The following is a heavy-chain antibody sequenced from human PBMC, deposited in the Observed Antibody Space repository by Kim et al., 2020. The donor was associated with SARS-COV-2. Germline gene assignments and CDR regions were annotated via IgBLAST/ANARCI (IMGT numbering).Heavy chain of an antibody. CDR1: GSTFSNYD. CDR2: IGSGGHT. CDR3: TTEVPDSVSPGWYFDF. Sequence: GGSLRLSCAASGSTFSNYDMHWVRQAAGKGLEWVSAIGSGGHTYYADSVKGRFTIARENAKNLLYLQMNSLTAGDTAMYYCTTEVPDSVSPGWYFDFWGR. D-gene: IGHD1-26*01. J-gene: IGHJ2*01. V-gene: IGHV3-13*01.